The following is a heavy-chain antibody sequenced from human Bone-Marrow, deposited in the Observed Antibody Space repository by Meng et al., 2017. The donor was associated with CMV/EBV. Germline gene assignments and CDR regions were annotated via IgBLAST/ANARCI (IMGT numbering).Heavy chain of an antibody. CDR3: AREGRGGLPLGFGMDV. V-gene: IGHV3-48*03. J-gene: IGHJ6*02. CDR2: IDNGGDTI. Sequence: GESLKISCAASGFSFSSYEMNWVRQAPGKGLEWVSYIDNGGDTIYYADSVKGRFTISRDNAKNSLYLQMNSLRAEDTAVYYCAREGRGGLPLGFGMDVWGQGTTVTVSS. D-gene: IGHD5/OR15-5a*01. CDR1: GFSFSSYE.